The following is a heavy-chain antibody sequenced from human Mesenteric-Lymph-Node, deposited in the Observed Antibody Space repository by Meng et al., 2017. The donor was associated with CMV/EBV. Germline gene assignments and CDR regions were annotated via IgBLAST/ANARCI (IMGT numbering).Heavy chain of an antibody. D-gene: IGHD3-10*01. CDR1: GGTFSSYT. CDR3: ARGMVRGVIISGY. CDR2: IIPFFSTA. Sequence: KASGGTFSSYTIRWVRQAPGQGLEWMGGIIPFFSTANYAQKFQGRVTITADRSTNTAHMELSSLRSEDTAVYYCARGMVRGVIISGYWGQGTLVTVSS. V-gene: IGHV1-69*06. J-gene: IGHJ4*02.